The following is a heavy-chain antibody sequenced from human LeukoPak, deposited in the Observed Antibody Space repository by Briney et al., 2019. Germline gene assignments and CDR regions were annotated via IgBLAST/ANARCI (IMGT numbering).Heavy chain of an antibody. CDR1: GDSISSSTYH. V-gene: IGHV4-39*07. Sequence: PSETLSLTCTVSGDSISSSTYHWGWFRQPPGKGLEWIGSIYHSGSTHYNPSLKSRVTISVDTSKNQFSLKLSSVTAADTAVYYCARQDGYLAGDAFDIWGQGTMVTVSS. CDR3: ARQDGYLAGDAFDI. D-gene: IGHD5-24*01. J-gene: IGHJ3*02. CDR2: IYHSGST.